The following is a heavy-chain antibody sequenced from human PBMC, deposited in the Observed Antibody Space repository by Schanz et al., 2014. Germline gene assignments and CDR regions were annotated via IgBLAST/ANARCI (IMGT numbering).Heavy chain of an antibody. V-gene: IGHV3-33*01. CDR1: GLNFDYYG. CDR3: ARASTPIQGGPMDF. Sequence: QVQLVESGGGVVQPGRSLRLSCATSGLNFDYYGMNWVRQAPGKGLEWVSNIGYDGSEKYYVDSVKGRFTISRDNSKDTLYLQMSGLTPEDTAVYYCARASTPIQGGPMDFWGQGTLVTVSS. J-gene: IGHJ4*02. CDR2: IGYDGSEK. D-gene: IGHD3-10*01.